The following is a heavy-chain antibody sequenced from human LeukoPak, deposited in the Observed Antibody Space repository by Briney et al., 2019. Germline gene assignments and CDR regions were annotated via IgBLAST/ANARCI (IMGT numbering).Heavy chain of an antibody. CDR3: AIPEITMVRGGSAFDI. V-gene: IGHV1-3*01. J-gene: IGHJ3*02. CDR1: GYTFTSYA. Sequence: ASVNVSCKASGYTFTSYAMHWVPQAPGERLEWMGWINAGNGNTKYSQKFQGRVTITRDTYASTAYMELSSLRSEDTAVYYCAIPEITMVRGGSAFDIWGQGTMVTVSS. D-gene: IGHD3-10*01. CDR2: INAGNGNT.